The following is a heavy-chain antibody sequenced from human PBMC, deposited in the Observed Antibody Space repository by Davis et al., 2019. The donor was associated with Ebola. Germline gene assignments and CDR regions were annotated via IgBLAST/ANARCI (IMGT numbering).Heavy chain of an antibody. J-gene: IGHJ4*02. Sequence: AASVKVSCKASGYTFTSYAMHWVRQAPGQRLEWMGWINAGNGNTKYSQKFQGRVTITRDTSASTAYMELSSLRSEDTAVYYCARAPGSMIVVVINPFDYWGQGTLVTVSS. CDR3: ARAPGSMIVVVINPFDY. CDR2: INAGNGNT. CDR1: GYTFTSYA. D-gene: IGHD3-22*01. V-gene: IGHV1-3*01.